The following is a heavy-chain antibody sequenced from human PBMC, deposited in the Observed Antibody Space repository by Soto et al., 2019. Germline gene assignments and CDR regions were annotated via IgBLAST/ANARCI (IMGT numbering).Heavy chain of an antibody. V-gene: IGHV4-59*11. J-gene: IGHJ5*01. Sequence: PSETLSLTCTVSGGSISGHYWGWIRQSPGKGLEWIAYIYYSGSTNYNPSLKSRVTISLDTSKNQFSLRLSSVTAADTAVYYCVRTLTSGRQDSWGQGTLVTVSS. CDR3: VRTLTSGRQDS. CDR1: GGSISGHY. D-gene: IGHD3-10*01. CDR2: IYYSGST.